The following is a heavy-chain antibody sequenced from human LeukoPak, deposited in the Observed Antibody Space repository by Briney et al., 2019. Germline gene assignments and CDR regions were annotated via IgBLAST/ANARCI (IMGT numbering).Heavy chain of an antibody. CDR3: ARSNRDAFDM. D-gene: IGHD2/OR15-2a*01. Sequence: RGSLRLSCAASGFTLSSYEMNWVRQGPGKGLEWVSYISSSGTTKYYADSVKGRFTLSRDDAKKSLSLQMNSLRAEDTAIYYCARSNRDAFDMWGQGTVVTVSS. CDR1: GFTLSSYE. CDR2: ISSSGTTK. J-gene: IGHJ3*02. V-gene: IGHV3-48*03.